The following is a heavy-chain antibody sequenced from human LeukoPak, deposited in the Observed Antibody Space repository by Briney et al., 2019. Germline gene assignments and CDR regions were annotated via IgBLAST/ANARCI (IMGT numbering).Heavy chain of an antibody. CDR1: GGSISSYY. J-gene: IGHJ3*02. CDR3: ARVRFLEWLPDAFDI. CDR2: IYYSGST. Sequence: SETLSLTCTVSGGSISSYYWSWIRQPPGKGLEWIGYIYYSGSTNYNPSLKSRVTISVDTSKNQFSLKLSSVTAAGTAVYYCARVRFLEWLPDAFDIWGQGTMVAVSS. D-gene: IGHD3-3*01. V-gene: IGHV4-59*01.